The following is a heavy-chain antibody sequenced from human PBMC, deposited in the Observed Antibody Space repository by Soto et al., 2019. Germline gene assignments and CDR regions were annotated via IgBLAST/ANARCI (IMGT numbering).Heavy chain of an antibody. CDR2: INHSGST. CDR1: GGSISSGGYS. J-gene: IGHJ5*02. Sequence: PSETLSLTCAVSGGSISSGGYSWSWLRQPPGKGLEWIGYINHSGSTNYNPSLKSRVTISVDTSKNQFSLKLSSVTAADTAVYCCARGRRGSSRANWFDPWGQGTLVTVSS. V-gene: IGHV4-30-2*01. CDR3: ARGRRGSSRANWFDP. D-gene: IGHD6-13*01.